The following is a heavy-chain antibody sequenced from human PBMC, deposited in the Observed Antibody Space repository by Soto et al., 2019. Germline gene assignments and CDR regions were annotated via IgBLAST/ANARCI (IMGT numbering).Heavy chain of an antibody. J-gene: IGHJ5*02. CDR1: GGSISSGGYY. CDR2: IYYSGST. CDR3: ARDYGAAAGTEWFDP. D-gene: IGHD6-13*01. V-gene: IGHV4-31*03. Sequence: PSETLSLTCTVSGGSISSGGYYWSWIRQHPGKGLEWIGYIYYSGSTYYKPSLKSRVTISVDTSKNQFSLKLNSVTAADTAVYYCARDYGAAAGTEWFDPWGQGTLVTVSS.